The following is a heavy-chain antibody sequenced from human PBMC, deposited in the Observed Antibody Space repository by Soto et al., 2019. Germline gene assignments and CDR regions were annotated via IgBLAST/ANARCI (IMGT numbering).Heavy chain of an antibody. Sequence: QLQLVQSGTEVKEPGSSVKVSCKASGGTFSTSSFVWVRQGPGQGLEWMGGIIPSFTRTNFAQKFEGRVTFSADESTRTTYMDLRSLTSEGTAIYYCARDVVRSTAGDSWGQGTLVTVSS. J-gene: IGHJ4*02. CDR2: IIPSFTRT. D-gene: IGHD2-15*01. CDR3: ARDVVRSTAGDS. CDR1: GGTFSTSS. V-gene: IGHV1-69*01.